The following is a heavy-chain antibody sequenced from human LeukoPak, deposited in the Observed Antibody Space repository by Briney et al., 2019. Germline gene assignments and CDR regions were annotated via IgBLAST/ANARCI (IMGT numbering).Heavy chain of an antibody. V-gene: IGHV3-23*01. D-gene: IGHD5-24*01. Sequence: GGSLRLSCAASGFTFSSYAMSWVRQAPGKGLEWVSAISGSGGSTYYADSVKGRFTISRDNSKNTLYLQMNSLRAEDTAVYYCATEPKLEMATILNYDYWGQGTLVTVSS. J-gene: IGHJ4*02. CDR1: GFTFSSYA. CDR2: ISGSGGST. CDR3: ATEPKLEMATILNYDY.